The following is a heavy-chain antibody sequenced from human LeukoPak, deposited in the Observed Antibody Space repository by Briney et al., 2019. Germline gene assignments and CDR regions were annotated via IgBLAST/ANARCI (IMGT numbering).Heavy chain of an antibody. J-gene: IGHJ5*02. CDR2: NIPIFGTA. CDR3: ARVDDFWSGGGTRSKFDP. D-gene: IGHD3-3*01. CDR1: GDTFSSYA. V-gene: IGHV1-69*05. Sequence: GASVKVSCKTSGDTFSSYAINWVRQAPGQGLEWMGGNIPIFGTANYAQKFQGRVTITTDDSTSTAYMELSSLRSEDTAVYYCARVDDFWSGGGTRSKFDPWGQGTLVTVSS.